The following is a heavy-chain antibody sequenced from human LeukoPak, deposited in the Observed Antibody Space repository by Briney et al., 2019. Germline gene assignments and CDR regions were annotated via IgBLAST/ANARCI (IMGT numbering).Heavy chain of an antibody. D-gene: IGHD3-22*01. J-gene: IGHJ4*02. Sequence: GGSLRLSCAASGFTFSDYSMNWVRQAPGKGLEWVASVNTVSSYIYYADSMRGRFTISRDNAKNSLSLQMNSLRAEDTAVYYCARLRRNSDRSDFFYYYDHWGQGTLVTVSS. CDR1: GFTFSDYS. V-gene: IGHV3-21*01. CDR2: VNTVSSYI. CDR3: ARLRRNSDRSDFFYYYDH.